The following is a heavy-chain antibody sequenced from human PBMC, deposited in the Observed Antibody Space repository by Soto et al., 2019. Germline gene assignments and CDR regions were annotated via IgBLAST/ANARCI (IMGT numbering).Heavy chain of an antibody. CDR2: IYYSGST. J-gene: IGHJ4*02. Sequence: PSETLSLTCTVSGGSISSYYWSWIRQPPGKGLEWIGYIYYSGSTNYNPSLKSRVTISVDTSKNQFSLKLSSVTAADTAVYYCAREVTVDPYYFDYWGQGTLVTVSS. V-gene: IGHV4-59*01. D-gene: IGHD2-21*02. CDR3: AREVTVDPYYFDY. CDR1: GGSISSYY.